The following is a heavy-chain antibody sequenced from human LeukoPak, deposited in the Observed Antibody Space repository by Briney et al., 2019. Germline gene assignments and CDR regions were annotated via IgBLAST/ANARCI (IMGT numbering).Heavy chain of an antibody. J-gene: IGHJ4*02. V-gene: IGHV3-30*02. CDR1: GFSFSSYG. Sequence: GGSLRLSCAASGFSFSSYGMHWVRQTPGKGLEWVTFIRYDGSTKYYADSVKGRFTISRDNSKNTLYLQMNSLRAEDTAVYYCARDAGYGYDRFDYWGQGTQVTVSS. CDR2: IRYDGSTK. D-gene: IGHD5-18*01. CDR3: ARDAGYGYDRFDY.